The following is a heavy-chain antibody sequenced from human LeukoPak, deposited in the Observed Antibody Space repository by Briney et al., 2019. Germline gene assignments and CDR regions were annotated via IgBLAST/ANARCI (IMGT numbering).Heavy chain of an antibody. CDR3: AKWDRDYGGSHYLDY. V-gene: IGHV3-30*18. CDR1: GFIFSTYD. CDR2: ISYDRSNK. Sequence: PGRSLRLSCAASGFIFSTYDMHWVRQAPGKGLEWVAVISYDRSNKYYADSVKGRFTISRDHSKSTLYLQMNSLRAEDTAIYYCAKWDRDYGGSHYLDYWGQGTLVTVSA. D-gene: IGHD4-23*01. J-gene: IGHJ4*02.